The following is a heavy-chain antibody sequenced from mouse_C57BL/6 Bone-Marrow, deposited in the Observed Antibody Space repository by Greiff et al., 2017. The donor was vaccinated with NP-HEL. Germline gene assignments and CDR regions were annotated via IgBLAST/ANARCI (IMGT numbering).Heavy chain of an antibody. Sequence: QVQLQQSGPELVKPGASVKISCKASGYAFSSSWMNWVKQRPGKGLEWIGRIYPGGGDTNYTGKFKGKATLTADKSSSTAYMQISSLTSEDSAVYFCAREVYYDYSAWFAYWGQGTLVTVSA. D-gene: IGHD2-4*01. J-gene: IGHJ3*01. CDR1: GYAFSSSW. V-gene: IGHV1-82*01. CDR3: AREVYYDYSAWFAY. CDR2: IYPGGGDT.